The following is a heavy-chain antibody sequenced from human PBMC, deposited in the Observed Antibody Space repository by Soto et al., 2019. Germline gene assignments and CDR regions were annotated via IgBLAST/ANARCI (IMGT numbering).Heavy chain of an antibody. CDR2: INPNSGGT. CDR1: GYSFTGYY. CDR3: ARDGRGSSSWYEYYGMDV. V-gene: IGHV1-2*04. D-gene: IGHD6-13*01. J-gene: IGHJ6*02. Sequence: QVQLVQSGAEVKKPGASVKVSCKASGYSFTGYYMHWVRQAPGQGLEWMGWINPNSGGTNYAQIFQGWVTMTRDTSISTAYMELSTLRSDDTAVYYCARDGRGSSSWYEYYGMDVWGQGTTVTVSS.